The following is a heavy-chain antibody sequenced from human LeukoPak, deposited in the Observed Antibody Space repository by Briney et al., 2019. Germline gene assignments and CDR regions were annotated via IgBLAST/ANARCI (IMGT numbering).Heavy chain of an antibody. Sequence: ASVKVSCKASGYMFTAYYINWVRQSPGLGLEWLGWINPSSGGTTYAQRFQGRVTMTSDTSTSTAYLELNGLRSDDTAVYFCARLNSGNLRGILYWGQGSLVTVSS. CDR3: ARLNSGNLRGILY. J-gene: IGHJ4*02. V-gene: IGHV1-2*02. D-gene: IGHD3-10*01. CDR1: GYMFTAYY. CDR2: INPSSGGT.